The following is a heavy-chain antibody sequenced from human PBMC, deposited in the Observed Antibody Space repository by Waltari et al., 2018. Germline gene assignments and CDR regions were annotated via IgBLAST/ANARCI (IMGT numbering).Heavy chain of an antibody. D-gene: IGHD2-15*01. CDR2: IYSGGSST. CDR3: ARSGGNLWAFDI. V-gene: IGHV3-23*03. J-gene: IGHJ3*02. Sequence: EVQLLEAGGGLVQPGGSLRLSCAASGFTFSSYAMSWVRQAPGKGREWVSVIYSGGSSTYYADSVKGRFTISRDNSKNTLYLQMNSLRAEDTAVYYCARSGGNLWAFDIWGQGTMVTVSS. CDR1: GFTFSSYA.